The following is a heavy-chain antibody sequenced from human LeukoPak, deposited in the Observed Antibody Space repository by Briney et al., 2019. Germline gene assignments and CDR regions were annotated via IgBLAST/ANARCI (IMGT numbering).Heavy chain of an antibody. V-gene: IGHV1-58*02. D-gene: IGHD1-26*01. Sequence: ASVKVSCKASGFTFTSSAMQWVRQARGQRLEWIGWIVVGSGNTNYAQKFQERVTITRDMSTSTAYMELSSLRSEDTAVYYCAAAGLGGSYRNWYFDLWGRGTLVTVSS. J-gene: IGHJ2*01. CDR2: IVVGSGNT. CDR3: AAAGLGGSYRNWYFDL. CDR1: GFTFTSSA.